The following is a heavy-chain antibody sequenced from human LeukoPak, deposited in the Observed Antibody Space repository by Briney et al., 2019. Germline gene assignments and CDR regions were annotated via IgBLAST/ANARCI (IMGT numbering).Heavy chain of an antibody. CDR2: INPGESDT. CDR1: GYSFTSSW. V-gene: IGHV5-51*01. D-gene: IGHD3-10*01. CDR3: ARQPGAGWFDP. Sequence: GESLKISCQAYGYSFTSSWIGWARQTPRKGLEWMAIINPGESDTRYSPSFQGQVTISADKSISTVYLQWGSLKASDTAMYYCARQPGAGWFDPWGQGTLVTVSS. J-gene: IGHJ5*02.